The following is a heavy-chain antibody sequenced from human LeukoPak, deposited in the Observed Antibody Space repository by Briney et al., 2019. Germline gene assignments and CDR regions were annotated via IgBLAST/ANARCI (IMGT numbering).Heavy chain of an antibody. Sequence: PSETLSLTCAVYGGSFSGYFWNWIRQPPGKGLEWIGEINHSGSTNYNPSLKSRVTISVDTSKNQFSLKLSSVTAADTAVYYCASNVVVVDSTYAFDIWGQGTMVTVSS. J-gene: IGHJ3*02. CDR2: INHSGST. D-gene: IGHD2-15*01. V-gene: IGHV4-34*01. CDR1: GGSFSGYF. CDR3: ASNVVVVDSTYAFDI.